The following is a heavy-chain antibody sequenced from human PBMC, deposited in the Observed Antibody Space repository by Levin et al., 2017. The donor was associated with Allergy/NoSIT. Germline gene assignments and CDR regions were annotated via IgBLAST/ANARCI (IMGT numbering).Heavy chain of an antibody. Sequence: PGGSLRLSCVASGFTFSSYGMQWVRQAPGKGLEWVALISYDGSNKYYADSVKGRFTISRDNSKNTLYLQMNSLRAEDTAVYYCAKVKSDYYDTTEGADYWGPGTLVTVSS. J-gene: IGHJ4*02. CDR1: GFTFSSYG. CDR3: AKVKSDYYDTTEGADY. CDR2: ISYDGSNK. D-gene: IGHD3-22*01. V-gene: IGHV3-30*18.